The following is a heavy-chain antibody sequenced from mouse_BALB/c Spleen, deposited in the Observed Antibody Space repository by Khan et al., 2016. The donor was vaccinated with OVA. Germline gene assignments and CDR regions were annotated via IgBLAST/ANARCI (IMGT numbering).Heavy chain of an antibody. CDR1: GFTFSDYY. CDR2: ISDVARYI. D-gene: IGHD2-13*01. Sequence: EVELVESGGGLVKPGGSLKLSCAASGFTFSDYYMYWVRQTPEKRLEWVATISDVARYIYYPDNVKGRFTISRDNAKNNLYLQMSSLKSEDTAMYYCTRGYYGDPFAYWGHGTLVTVSA. V-gene: IGHV5-4*02. J-gene: IGHJ3*01. CDR3: TRGYYGDPFAY.